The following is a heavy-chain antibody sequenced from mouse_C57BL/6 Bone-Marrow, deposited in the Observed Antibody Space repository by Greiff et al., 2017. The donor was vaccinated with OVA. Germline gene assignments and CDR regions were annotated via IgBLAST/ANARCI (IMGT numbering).Heavy chain of an antibody. CDR1: GYTFTNYW. Sequence: VQLQQSGAELVRPGTSVKMSCKASGYTFTNYWIGWAKQRPGHGLEWIGDIYPGGGYTNYNEKFKGQATLTADKSSSTAYMQFSSLTSEDSANYYCARRDYYGSRYYDAMDYWGQGTSVTVSS. CDR2: IYPGGGYT. J-gene: IGHJ4*01. V-gene: IGHV1-63*01. CDR3: ARRDYYGSRYYDAMDY. D-gene: IGHD1-1*01.